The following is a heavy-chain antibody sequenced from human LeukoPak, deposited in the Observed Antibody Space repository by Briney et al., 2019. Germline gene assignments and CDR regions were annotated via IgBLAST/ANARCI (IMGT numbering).Heavy chain of an antibody. Sequence: SETLSLTCTVSGGSISSSSYYWGWIRQPPGKGLEWIGEINHSGSTNYNPTLKSRVTISVDTSKNQFSLKLSSVTAADTAVYYCARARPWFGAPDYWGQGTLVTVSS. D-gene: IGHD3-10*01. CDR3: ARARPWFGAPDY. V-gene: IGHV4-39*07. J-gene: IGHJ4*02. CDR2: INHSGST. CDR1: GGSISSSSYY.